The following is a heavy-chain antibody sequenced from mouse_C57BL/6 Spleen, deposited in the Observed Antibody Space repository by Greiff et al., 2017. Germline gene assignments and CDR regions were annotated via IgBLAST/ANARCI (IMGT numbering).Heavy chain of an antibody. CDR2: IDPSDSET. CDR3: ARGYYGSLYYYAMDY. J-gene: IGHJ4*01. Sequence: VQLQQPGAELVRPGSSVKLSCKASGYTFTSYWMHWVKQRPIQGLEWIGNIDPSDSETHYNQKFKEKAILTVDKSSSTAYRQLSSLTSEDSTFYYCARGYYGSLYYYAMDYWGQGTSVTVYS. CDR1: GYTFTSYW. D-gene: IGHD1-1*01. V-gene: IGHV1-52*01.